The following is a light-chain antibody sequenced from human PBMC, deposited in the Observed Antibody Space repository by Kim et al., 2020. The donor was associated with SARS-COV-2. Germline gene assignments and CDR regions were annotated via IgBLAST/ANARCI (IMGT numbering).Light chain of an antibody. V-gene: IGLV2-14*03. CDR1: NSDVGGYDY. CDR2: DVS. Sequence: GQSITISCTGTNSDVGGYDYVSWYQHHPGKAPQLLIYDVSRRPSGVSNRFSGSKSGNTASLTISGLQAEDEADYYCNSHTSSLTSVFGGGTKLTVL. CDR3: NSHTSSLTSV. J-gene: IGLJ3*02.